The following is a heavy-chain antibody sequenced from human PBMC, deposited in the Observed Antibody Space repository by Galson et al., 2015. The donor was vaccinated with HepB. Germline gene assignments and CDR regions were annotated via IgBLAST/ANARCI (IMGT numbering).Heavy chain of an antibody. CDR2: ISSSSSTI. V-gene: IGHV3-48*02. CDR1: GFTFSSYS. J-gene: IGHJ4*02. Sequence: SLRLSCAASGFTFSSYSMHWVRQAPGKGLEWVSYISSSSSTIYYADSVKGRFTISRDNAKNSLYLQMNSLRDEDTAVYYCARATVTTFGAVGFSDFWGQGTLVTVAS. D-gene: IGHD3-16*01. CDR3: ARATVTTFGAVGFSDF.